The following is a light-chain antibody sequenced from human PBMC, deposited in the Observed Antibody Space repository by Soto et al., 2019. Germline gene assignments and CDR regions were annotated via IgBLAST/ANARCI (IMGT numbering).Light chain of an antibody. Sequence: DIQMTQSPSTLSASVGDRVTITCRASQSISSWLAWYQQKPGKAPKLLIYDASSLESGVPSRFSGSGSGTEFTLTISSLQTDYFATYYCQQYNSYRTFGQGTKVEIK. CDR2: DAS. J-gene: IGKJ1*01. V-gene: IGKV1-5*01. CDR1: QSISSW. CDR3: QQYNSYRT.